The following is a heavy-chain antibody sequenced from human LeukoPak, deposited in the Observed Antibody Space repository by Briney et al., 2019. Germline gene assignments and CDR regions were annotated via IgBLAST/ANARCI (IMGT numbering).Heavy chain of an antibody. J-gene: IGHJ5*02. CDR1: GGSISSYY. Sequence: PSETLSLTCTVSGGSISSYYWSWIRQPPGKGLEWTGYIYYSGSTNYNPSLKSRVTISVDTSKNQFSLKLSSVTAADTAVYYCARVFYPNWFDPWGQGTLVTVSS. CDR3: ARVFYPNWFDP. V-gene: IGHV4-59*01. D-gene: IGHD2/OR15-2a*01. CDR2: IYYSGST.